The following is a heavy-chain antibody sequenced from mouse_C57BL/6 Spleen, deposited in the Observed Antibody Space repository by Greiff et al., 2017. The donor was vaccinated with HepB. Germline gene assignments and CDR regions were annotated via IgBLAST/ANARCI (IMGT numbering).Heavy chain of an antibody. J-gene: IGHJ4*01. D-gene: IGHD2-4*01. CDR3: ARYDYGLYAMDY. CDR2: IDPSDSYT. CDR1: GYTFTSYW. Sequence: QVQLQQSGAELVMPGASVKLSCKASGYTFTSYWMHWVKQRPGQGLEWIGEIDPSDSYTNYNQKFKGKSTLTVDKSSSTAYMQLSSLTSEDSAVYYCARYDYGLYAMDYWGQGTSVTVSS. V-gene: IGHV1-69*01.